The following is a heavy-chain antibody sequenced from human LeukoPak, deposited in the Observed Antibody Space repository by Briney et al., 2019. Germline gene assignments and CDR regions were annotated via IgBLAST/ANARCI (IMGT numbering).Heavy chain of an antibody. D-gene: IGHD6-13*01. V-gene: IGHV3-30-3*01. Sequence: PGGSLRLSCAASGFTFSSYAMHWVRQAPGKGLEWVAVISYDESNKYYADSVKGRFTISRDNSKNTLYLQMNSLRAEDTAVYYCARDPYSTTSNRVDYWGQGTLVTVSS. CDR1: GFTFSSYA. J-gene: IGHJ4*02. CDR3: ARDPYSTTSNRVDY. CDR2: ISYDESNK.